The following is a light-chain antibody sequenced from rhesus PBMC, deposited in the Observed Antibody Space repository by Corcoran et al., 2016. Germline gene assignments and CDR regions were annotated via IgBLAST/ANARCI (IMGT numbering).Light chain of an antibody. CDR1: QGISSY. Sequence: DIQMTQSPSSLSASVGDRVTISCRASQGISSYLSWYQQSPVKSPKLLISSANRLEIGVPSRFSGGGSGTDFTLTINSLQPEDFATYYCQQHKSYPLTFGGGTKVEIK. CDR3: QQHKSYPLT. CDR2: SAN. J-gene: IGKJ4*01. V-gene: IGKV1-32*01.